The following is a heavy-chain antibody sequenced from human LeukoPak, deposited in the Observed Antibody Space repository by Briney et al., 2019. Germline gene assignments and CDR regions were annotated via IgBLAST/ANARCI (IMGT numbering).Heavy chain of an antibody. CDR3: ARFPTVGYDFDN. Sequence: GGSLRLSCAASGFTFSSYAMNWVRQVPGKGLEWLAIITGSGGSIDYRDSVKGRFTISRDNSKNTLYLQMNTLRAEDTAVYYCARFPTVGYDFDNWGQGTLVTVSS. CDR2: ITGSGGSI. J-gene: IGHJ4*02. D-gene: IGHD3-22*01. V-gene: IGHV3-23*01. CDR1: GFTFSSYA.